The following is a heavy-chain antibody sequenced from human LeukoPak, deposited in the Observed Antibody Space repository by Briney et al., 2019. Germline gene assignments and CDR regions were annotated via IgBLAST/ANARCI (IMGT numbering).Heavy chain of an antibody. D-gene: IGHD3-10*01. V-gene: IGHV3-23*01. J-gene: IGHJ4*02. CDR3: AKYDSGSQPGLVDY. Sequence: RGSLRLSCAASGFTFSSYAMSWVRQAPGKGLEWVSAISGSGGSTYYADSVKGRFTISRDNSKNTLYLQMNSLRAEDTAVYYCAKYDSGSQPGLVDYWGQGTLVTVSS. CDR2: ISGSGGST. CDR1: GFTFSSYA.